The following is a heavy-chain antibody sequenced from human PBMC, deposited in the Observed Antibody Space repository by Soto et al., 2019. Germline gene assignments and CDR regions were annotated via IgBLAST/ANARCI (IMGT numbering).Heavy chain of an antibody. CDR2: ISSSSSYI. CDR1: GFTFSSYS. Sequence: GESLKISCAASGFTFSSYSMNWVRQAPGKGLEWVSSISSSSSYIYYADSVKGRFTISRDNAKNSLYLQMNSLRAEDTAVYYCARDGDGYNSPIDYWGQGTLVTVSS. J-gene: IGHJ4*02. D-gene: IGHD5-12*01. V-gene: IGHV3-21*01. CDR3: ARDGDGYNSPIDY.